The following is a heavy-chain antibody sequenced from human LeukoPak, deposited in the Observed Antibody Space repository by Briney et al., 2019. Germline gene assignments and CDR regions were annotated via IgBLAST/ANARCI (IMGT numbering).Heavy chain of an antibody. J-gene: IGHJ6*02. CDR1: DSPFRGND. Sequence: PGRSLNSPVQPLDSPFRGNDRRWSAKPQGKGLSWLQVLSYDGSNKYYADSVKGRFTISRDNSKNTLYLQMNSLRAEDTAVYYCANNIAGGFYYYYGMDVWGQGTTVTVSS. CDR2: LSYDGSNK. D-gene: IGHD6-13*01. CDR3: ANNIAGGFYYYYGMDV. V-gene: IGHV3-30*18.